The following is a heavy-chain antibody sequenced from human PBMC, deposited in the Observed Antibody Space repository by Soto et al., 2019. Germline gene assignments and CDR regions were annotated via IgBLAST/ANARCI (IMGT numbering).Heavy chain of an antibody. CDR2: ISGSGGST. CDR3: AKGDGTGLLWFGEPTYYFDY. D-gene: IGHD3-10*01. Sequence: EVQLLESGGGLVQPGGSLRLSCAASGFTFSSYAMSWVRQAPGKGLEWVSAISGSGGSTYYADSVKGRFTISRDNSKNTLYLQMNSLGAEDTAVYYCAKGDGTGLLWFGEPTYYFDYWGQGTLVTVSS. J-gene: IGHJ4*02. CDR1: GFTFSSYA. V-gene: IGHV3-23*01.